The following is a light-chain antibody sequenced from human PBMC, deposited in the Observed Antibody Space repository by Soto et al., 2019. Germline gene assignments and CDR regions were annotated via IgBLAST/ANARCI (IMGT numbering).Light chain of an antibody. Sequence: QSVLTQPPSVSGAPGQRVTISCTGISSNIWAVYDVHWYQHLPGAAPKLLMYGNNNRPSGVPDRFSGYKSGTSASLDITGLQAEDEADYYCQSYDSSLSAHVIFGGGTKLTVL. CDR2: GNN. CDR1: SSNIWAVYD. CDR3: QSYDSSLSAHVI. V-gene: IGLV1-40*01. J-gene: IGLJ2*01.